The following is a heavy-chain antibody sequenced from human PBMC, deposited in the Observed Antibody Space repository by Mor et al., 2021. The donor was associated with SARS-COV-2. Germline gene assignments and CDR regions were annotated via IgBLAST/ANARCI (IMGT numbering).Heavy chain of an antibody. CDR2: GNKD. V-gene: IGHV3-30*10. D-gene: IGHD4-17*01. CDR3: TKEVDYGDYGFDS. J-gene: IGHJ4*02. Sequence: GNKDYYTDSVEGRFTISRDNSKTTLYLQMHALTPEDTAMYYSTKEVDYGDYGFDSWGQGTLVTVSS.